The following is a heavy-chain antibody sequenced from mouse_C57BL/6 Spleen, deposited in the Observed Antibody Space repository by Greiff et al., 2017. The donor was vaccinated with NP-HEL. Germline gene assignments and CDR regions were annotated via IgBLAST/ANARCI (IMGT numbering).Heavy chain of an antibody. Sequence: ESGPGLVKPSQSLSLTCSVTGYSITSGYYWNWIRQFPGNKLEWMGYISYDGSNNYNPSLKNRISITRDTSKNQFFLKLNSVTTEDTATYYCAIGFAYWGQGTLVTVSA. CDR3: AIGFAY. V-gene: IGHV3-6*01. CDR2: ISYDGSN. J-gene: IGHJ3*01. CDR1: GYSITSGYY.